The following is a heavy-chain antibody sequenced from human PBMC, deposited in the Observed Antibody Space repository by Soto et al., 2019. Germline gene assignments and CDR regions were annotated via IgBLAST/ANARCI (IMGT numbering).Heavy chain of an antibody. CDR1: GGTFSSYT. CDR3: ARDTRSISGVAQTPFDF. J-gene: IGHJ4*02. Sequence: ASVKVSCKASGGTFSSYTSSWVRQAPGQGLEWMGWINAGNGNTKYSQKFQGRVTITRDTSASTAYMELSSLRSEDTAVYYCARDTRSISGVAQTPFDFWGQGTLVTVSS. D-gene: IGHD3-3*01. V-gene: IGHV1-3*01. CDR2: INAGNGNT.